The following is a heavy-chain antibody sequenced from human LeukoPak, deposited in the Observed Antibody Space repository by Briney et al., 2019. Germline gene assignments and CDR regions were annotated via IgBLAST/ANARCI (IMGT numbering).Heavy chain of an antibody. J-gene: IGHJ4*02. CDR3: ARGTYYYDSSGYYVGFDY. D-gene: IGHD3-22*01. V-gene: IGHV3-30*02. CDR1: GFTFSSYG. Sequence: GGSLRLSCAASGFTFSSYGMHWVRQAPGKGLEWVAFIRYDGSNKYYADSVKGRFTISRDNSKNTLYLQMNSLRAEDTAVYYCARGTYYYDSSGYYVGFDYWGQGTLVTVSS. CDR2: IRYDGSNK.